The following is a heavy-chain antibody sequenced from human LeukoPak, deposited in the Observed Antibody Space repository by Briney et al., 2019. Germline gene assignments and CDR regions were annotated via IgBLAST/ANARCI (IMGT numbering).Heavy chain of an antibody. J-gene: IGHJ4*02. Sequence: PGGSLRLSCAASGFTFSSYAMSWVRQAPGKGLEWVSAISGSGGSTYYADSVKGRFTISRDNSKNTLYLQMNSLRAEDTAVYYCAKNSDFGVVTPLGYWGQGTLVTVSS. D-gene: IGHD3-3*01. CDR3: AKNSDFGVVTPLGY. CDR2: ISGSGGST. V-gene: IGHV3-23*01. CDR1: GFTFSSYA.